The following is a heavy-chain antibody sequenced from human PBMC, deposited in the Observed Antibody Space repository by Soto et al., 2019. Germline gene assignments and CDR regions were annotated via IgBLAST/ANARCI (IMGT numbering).Heavy chain of an antibody. CDR1: GDSISTRSNY. V-gene: IGHV4-39*02. CDR3: AREGPPIRAHNPPEYFQH. J-gene: IGHJ1*01. Sequence: QLQLQESGPGLVKPSETLSLTCTVSGDSISTRSNYWAWIRQPPGKGLAWIGSIYYTGGTYYNPSLKRRVTLFLDTSKNQFSLNLNSVTAADTAVYYCAREGPPIRAHNPPEYFQHWGQGTPVTVSS. CDR2: IYYTGGT.